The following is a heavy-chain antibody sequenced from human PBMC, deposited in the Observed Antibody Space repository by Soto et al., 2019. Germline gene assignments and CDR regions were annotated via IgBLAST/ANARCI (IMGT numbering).Heavy chain of an antibody. D-gene: IGHD5-18*01. V-gene: IGHV4-61*01. CDR2: IYYSGST. Sequence: QVQLQESGPGLVKPSETLSLTCTVSGGSVSSGSYYWNWIRQPPGKGLEWIGYIYYSGSTNYNPPLKGRVTISVDTSKNQFSLKLSSVTAADTAVYYCARGGVGYSYGYNYFDYWGQGTLVTVSS. J-gene: IGHJ4*02. CDR1: GGSVSSGSYY. CDR3: ARGGVGYSYGYNYFDY.